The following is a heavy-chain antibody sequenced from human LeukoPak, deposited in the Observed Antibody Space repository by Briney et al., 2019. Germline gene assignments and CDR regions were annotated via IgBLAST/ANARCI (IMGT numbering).Heavy chain of an antibody. V-gene: IGHV3-48*01. D-gene: IGHD2-15*01. CDR1: GFTFTSYS. CDR2: ISSSSSTI. Sequence: PGGSLRLSCAASGFTFTSYSMNWVRQAPGKGLEWISYISSSSSTIYYADSVKGRFTISRDNSKNTLYLQMNSLRAEDTAVYYCAKATYCSGGSCYSADGLFDYWGQGTLVTVSS. J-gene: IGHJ4*02. CDR3: AKATYCSGGSCYSADGLFDY.